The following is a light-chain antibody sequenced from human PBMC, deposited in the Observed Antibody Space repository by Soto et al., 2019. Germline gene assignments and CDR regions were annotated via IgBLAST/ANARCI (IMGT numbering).Light chain of an antibody. J-gene: IGKJ5*01. V-gene: IGKV3-11*01. CDR1: QRVSSC. Sequence: EIVLTQSPATLSLTPGGRATLSCRTSQRVSSCFAGYQQKPGRAHRLLIYDASNRATGIPARFIGSRSGTDFTLTISSLEPEDFAIYYCQQRSNWPITFGQRTRLE. CDR3: QQRSNWPIT. CDR2: DAS.